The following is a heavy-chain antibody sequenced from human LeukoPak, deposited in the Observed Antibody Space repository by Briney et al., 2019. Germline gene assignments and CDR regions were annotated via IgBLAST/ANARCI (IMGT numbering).Heavy chain of an antibody. J-gene: IGHJ4*02. CDR1: GGTFSSYA. CDR2: IIPIFGTA. V-gene: IGHV1-69*13. D-gene: IGHD3-22*01. CDR3: ARVTGYYYDSSGYADY. Sequence: GASVKVSCKASGGTFSSYAISWVRQAPGQGLEWMGGIIPIFGTANYAQKFQGRVTITADESTSTAYMELSSLRSEDTAVYYCARVTGYYYDSSGYADYWGQGTLVTVSS.